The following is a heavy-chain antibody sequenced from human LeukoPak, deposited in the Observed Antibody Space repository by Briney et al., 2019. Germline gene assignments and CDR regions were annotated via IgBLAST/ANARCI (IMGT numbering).Heavy chain of an antibody. V-gene: IGHV3-7*01. J-gene: IGHJ4*02. Sequence: HPGGSLRLSCAASGFTFSSYWMSWVRQAPGKGLEWVANIKQDGSEKYYVDSVKGRFIISRDNAKNSLYLQMNSLRAEDTAVYYCASLYSSGYCDYWGQGTLVTVSS. CDR1: GFTFSSYW. CDR3: ASLYSSGYCDY. CDR2: IKQDGSEK. D-gene: IGHD3-22*01.